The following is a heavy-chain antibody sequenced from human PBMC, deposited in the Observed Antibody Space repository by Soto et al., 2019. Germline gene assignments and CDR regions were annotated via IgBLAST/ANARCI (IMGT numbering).Heavy chain of an antibody. CDR1: GYSISSGYY. D-gene: IGHD6-19*01. V-gene: IGHV4-38-2*01. J-gene: IGHJ4*02. CDR3: ARVATFYSVTGTTYYFDY. Sequence: SETLSLTCAVSGYSISSGYYWGWIRQPPGKGLEWIGSFYHSGNTYYNPSLKSRVTISVDTSKNQFSLKLNSVTAADTAVYYCARVATFYSVTGTTYYFDYWGQGTLVTVS. CDR2: FYHSGNT.